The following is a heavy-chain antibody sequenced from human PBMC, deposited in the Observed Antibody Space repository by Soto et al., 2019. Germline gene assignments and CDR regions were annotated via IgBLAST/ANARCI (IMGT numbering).Heavy chain of an antibody. CDR1: SGSISSADYY. D-gene: IGHD1-26*01. CDR3: ASGGSSNWFDP. V-gene: IGHV4-30-4*01. CDR2: IYYTGSA. Sequence: VQLQESGPGLVKPSQTLSLTCTVSSGSISSADYYWSWIRQPPGKGLEWIGYIYYTGSAYYNPSLKSRVSMSVDTSKVQFSLKVTSVTAAATAVYYCASGGSSNWFDPWGQGTRVTVSS. J-gene: IGHJ5*02.